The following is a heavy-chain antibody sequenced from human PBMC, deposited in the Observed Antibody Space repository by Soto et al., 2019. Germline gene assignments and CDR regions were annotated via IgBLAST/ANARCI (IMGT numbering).Heavy chain of an antibody. J-gene: IGHJ3*02. V-gene: IGHV3-7*01. CDR3: ARDMSPSDGYLVHDAFDI. D-gene: IGHD6-25*01. CDR1: GFTFSSYW. CDR2: INKRADSM. Sequence: EVQLVEAGGDLVQPGGSLRLSCAASGFTFSSYWMTCVRQAPGRGLEWVANINKRADSMHYADSVQGRFTVSRDNAKKSLYLQMSSLRAEDTAVYFCARDMSPSDGYLVHDAFDIWGQGTVVTVSS.